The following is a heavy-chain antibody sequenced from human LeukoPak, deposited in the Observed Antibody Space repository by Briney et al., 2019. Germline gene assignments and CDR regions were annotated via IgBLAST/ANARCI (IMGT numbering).Heavy chain of an antibody. CDR3: ARVGSSSWYSSTNWFDP. D-gene: IGHD6-13*01. V-gene: IGHV4-39*01. Sequence: SETLSLTCTVSGGSISSSSYYWGWIRQPPGKGLEWIGSMYYSGNTYYNPSLKSRFTISVDTSKNQFSLKLSSVTAADTAVYYCARVGSSSWYSSTNWFDPWGQGTLVTVSS. CDR1: GGSISSSSYY. CDR2: MYYSGNT. J-gene: IGHJ5*02.